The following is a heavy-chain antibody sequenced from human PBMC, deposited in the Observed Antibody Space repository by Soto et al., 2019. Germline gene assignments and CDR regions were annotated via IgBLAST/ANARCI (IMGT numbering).Heavy chain of an antibody. CDR2: INAGNGNT. J-gene: IGHJ4*02. V-gene: IGHV1-3*05. CDR1: GYTFTSYA. CDR3: ARVGGWYVPDY. D-gene: IGHD6-19*01. Sequence: QVKLVQSGAEEKKPGASVKVSCKASGYTFTSYAMHWVRQAPGQRLEWMGWINAGNGNTKYSQKFQGRVTITRDTSASAAYMELSSLRSEDTAVYYCARVGGWYVPDYWGQGTLVTVSS.